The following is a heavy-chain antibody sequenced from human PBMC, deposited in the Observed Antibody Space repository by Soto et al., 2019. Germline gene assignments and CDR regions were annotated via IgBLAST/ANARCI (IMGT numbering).Heavy chain of an antibody. CDR3: ARDKYSSGWHPFDY. CDR1: GFSFSDYY. J-gene: IGHJ4*02. CDR2: ISSSSSYI. V-gene: IGHV3-11*01. Sequence: PRLSCAASGFSFSDYYMSWIRQAPGKGLEWISYISSSSSYIYYADSVKGRFTISRDNAKNSLYLQMNSLEAEDTAVYYCARDKYSSGWHPFDYWGQGTLVTVSS. D-gene: IGHD6-19*01.